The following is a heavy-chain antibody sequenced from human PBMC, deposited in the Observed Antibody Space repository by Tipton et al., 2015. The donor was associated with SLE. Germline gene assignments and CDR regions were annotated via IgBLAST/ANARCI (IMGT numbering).Heavy chain of an antibody. V-gene: IGHV4-39*07. CDR2: ISFSGGT. CDR1: GYSLRSSTYY. D-gene: IGHD4-17*01. J-gene: IGHJ4*02. Sequence: TLSLTCTVSGYSLRSSTYYWGWIRQPPGKGLEWIGTISFSGGTNYNPSLKSRLAISLDTSKNQISLSLSSVTPADTAVYYCARVPNYGDYFDYWGQGTLVTVSS. CDR3: ARVPNYGDYFDY.